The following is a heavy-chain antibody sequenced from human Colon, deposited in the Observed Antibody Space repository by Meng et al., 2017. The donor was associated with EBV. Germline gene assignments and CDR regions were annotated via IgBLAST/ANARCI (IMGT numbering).Heavy chain of an antibody. J-gene: IGHJ4*02. CDR1: GGSFSGYY. CDR3: ARGPGGSYYLYYFDY. Sequence: GQLQQWGRGVVKASWTLSLICACYGGSFSGYYWSWIRQPPEKGLEWIGEINHSGSTNYNPSLKSRVTISVDTFKKQFSLKLSSVTAADTAVYYCARGPGGSYYLYYFDYWGQGTLVTVSS. V-gene: IGHV4-34*01. D-gene: IGHD1-26*01. CDR2: INHSGST.